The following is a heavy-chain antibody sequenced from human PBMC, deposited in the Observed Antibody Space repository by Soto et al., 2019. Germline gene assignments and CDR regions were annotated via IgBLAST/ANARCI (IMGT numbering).Heavy chain of an antibody. J-gene: IGHJ4*02. Sequence: PGGSLRLSCAASGFTFSDYYMSWIRQAPGKGLEWVSYISSSGSTIYYADSVKGRFTISRDNAKNSLYLQMNSLRAEDTAVYYCASLIVEWVGYYRASYFDYWGPGTQVTVSS. V-gene: IGHV3-11*01. D-gene: IGHD3-3*01. CDR3: ASLIVEWVGYYRASYFDY. CDR2: ISSSGSTI. CDR1: GFTFSDYY.